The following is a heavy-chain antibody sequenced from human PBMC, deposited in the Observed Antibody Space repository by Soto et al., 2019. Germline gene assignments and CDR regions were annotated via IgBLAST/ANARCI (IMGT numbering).Heavy chain of an antibody. V-gene: IGHV4-31*03. D-gene: IGHD6-13*01. J-gene: IGHJ5*02. CDR2: INYSGST. CDR1: GGSISGEGYY. CDR3: ARACTATAGWGNWFDR. Sequence: QVQLQESGPGLVEPSQTLSLTCTVSGGSISGEGYYWSWIRQYSGRGLEWIGYINYSGSTYYNPSLKSRVIISVDTSKTQFFLNLSSVTAADTAVYYCARACTATAGWGNWFDRWGQGTLVTVSS.